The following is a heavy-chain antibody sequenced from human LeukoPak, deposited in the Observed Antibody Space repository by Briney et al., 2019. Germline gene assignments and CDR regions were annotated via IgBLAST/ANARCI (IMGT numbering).Heavy chain of an antibody. CDR1: GFTFSDYY. V-gene: IGHV3-11*01. D-gene: IGHD3-3*01. J-gene: IGHJ6*02. CDR3: ARTYYDFSYAMDV. Sequence: PGGSLRLSCAASGFTFSDYYMSWIRQAPGKGLEWVSYIGNSAITVYYADSVKGRFTISRDNARNSLSLQMNSLTAEDTAVYYCARTYYDFSYAMDVWGQGTTVTVSS. CDR2: IGNSAITV.